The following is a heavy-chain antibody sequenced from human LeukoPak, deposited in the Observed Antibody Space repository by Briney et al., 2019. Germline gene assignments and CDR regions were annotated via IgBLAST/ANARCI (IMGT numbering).Heavy chain of an antibody. Sequence: SETLSLTCAVYGGSFSGYYWSWIRQPPGKGLEWLGEINHSGSTNYNPSLKSRVTISVDTSKNQFSLKLSSVTAADTAVYYCARVFGYCTNGVCYIRRRYFDYWGQGTLVTVSS. CDR3: ARVFGYCTNGVCYIRRRYFDY. CDR2: INHSGST. D-gene: IGHD2-8*01. CDR1: GGSFSGYY. J-gene: IGHJ4*02. V-gene: IGHV4-34*01.